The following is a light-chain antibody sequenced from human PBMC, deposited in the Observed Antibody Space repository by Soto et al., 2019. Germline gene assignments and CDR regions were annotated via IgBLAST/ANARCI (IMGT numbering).Light chain of an antibody. V-gene: IGKV3-20*01. CDR2: GAS. CDR3: QQYGTSPWT. CDR1: QSVNSNF. Sequence: EIVLTQSPGTLSLSPRDRATLSCRASQSVNSNFLAWYQQKPGQAPRLLIYGASSRATGIPDTFSGSGSGTDFTLTISRLEPGDFAVYYCQQYGTSPWTFGQGTKVHIK. J-gene: IGKJ1*01.